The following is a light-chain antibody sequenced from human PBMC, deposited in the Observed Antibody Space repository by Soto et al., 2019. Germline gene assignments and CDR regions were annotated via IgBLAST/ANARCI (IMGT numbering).Light chain of an antibody. CDR3: QQYKDYVYT. CDR2: DVS. J-gene: IGKJ2*01. Sequence: IVLTQSPATLSLSPGKRATLSCRASQNISNYLIWYQQKPGQAPRLLIYDVSNRAAGIPARFSGSGSGTDFTLTISSLEPDDFATYYCQQYKDYVYTFGQGTKVDI. V-gene: IGKV3-11*01. CDR1: QNISNY.